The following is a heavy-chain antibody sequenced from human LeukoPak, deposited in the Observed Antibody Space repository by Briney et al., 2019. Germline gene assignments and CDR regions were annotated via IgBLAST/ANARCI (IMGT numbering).Heavy chain of an antibody. CDR3: ARLFDYYDSIDAFDI. Sequence: SETLSLTCTVSGDSISTSNSCWGWIRQPPGKGLEWIGSIYYSGNTYYNASLKSRVTISVDTSKNQFSLKLSSVTAADTAVYYCARLFDYYDSIDAFDIWGQGTMVTVSS. CDR1: GDSISTSNSC. V-gene: IGHV4-39*01. D-gene: IGHD3-22*01. J-gene: IGHJ3*02. CDR2: IYYSGNT.